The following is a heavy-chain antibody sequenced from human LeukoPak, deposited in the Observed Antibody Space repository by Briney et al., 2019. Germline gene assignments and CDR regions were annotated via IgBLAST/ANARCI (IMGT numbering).Heavy chain of an antibody. CDR3: ARREPHGDYGGKIRYYYYMDV. CDR2: INHSGST. V-gene: IGHV4-34*01. CDR1: GGSFSGYY. D-gene: IGHD4-23*01. Sequence: PSETLSLTCAVYGGSFSGYYWSWIRQPPGKGLEWIGEINHSGSTNYNPSLKSRVTISVDTSKNQFFLKLSSVTAADTAVYYCARREPHGDYGGKIRYYYYMDVWGKGTTITISS. J-gene: IGHJ6*03.